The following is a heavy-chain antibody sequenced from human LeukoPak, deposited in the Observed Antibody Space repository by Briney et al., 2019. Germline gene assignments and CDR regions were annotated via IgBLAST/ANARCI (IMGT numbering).Heavy chain of an antibody. CDR1: GGSISSGGYS. V-gene: IGHV4-30-2*01. J-gene: IGHJ4*02. Sequence: PSETLSLTCAVSGGSISSGGYSWSWIRQPPGKGLEWIGYIYHSGSTYYNPSLKSRVTISVDRSKNQFSLKLSSVTAADTAVYYCASLTTVTTSYFDYWGQGTLVTVSS. CDR3: ASLTTVTTSYFDY. CDR2: IYHSGST. D-gene: IGHD4-17*01.